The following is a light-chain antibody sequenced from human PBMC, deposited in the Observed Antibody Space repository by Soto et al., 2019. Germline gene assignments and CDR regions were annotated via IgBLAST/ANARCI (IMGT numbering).Light chain of an antibody. CDR3: AAWDGSLNGLYV. CDR1: SSNVGSLS. Sequence: QSVLTQAPSASGTPGQRVTISCSGSSSNVGSLSVDWYQHLPGTAPKLLIHSNYQRPSGVPGRFSGSKSGTSASLAINGLQSEDEADYYCAAWDGSLNGLYVFGTGTKVTVL. J-gene: IGLJ1*01. V-gene: IGLV1-44*01. CDR2: SNY.